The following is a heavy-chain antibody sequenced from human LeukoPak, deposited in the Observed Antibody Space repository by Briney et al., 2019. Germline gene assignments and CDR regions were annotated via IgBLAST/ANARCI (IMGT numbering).Heavy chain of an antibody. J-gene: IGHJ4*02. CDR1: GGSISSSSYY. CDR2: IYYSGST. V-gene: IGHV4-39*01. CDR3: ARLSDIVVVPDPPRFDY. Sequence: SETLSLTCTVSGGSISSSSYYWGWIRQPPGKGLEWIGRIYYSGSTYYNPSLKSRVTISVDTSKNQFSLKLSSVTAADTAVYYCARLSDIVVVPDPPRFDYWGQGTLVTVSS. D-gene: IGHD2-2*01.